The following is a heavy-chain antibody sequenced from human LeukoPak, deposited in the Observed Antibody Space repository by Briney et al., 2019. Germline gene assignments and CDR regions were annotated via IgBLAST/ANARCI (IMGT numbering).Heavy chain of an antibody. J-gene: IGHJ4*02. V-gene: IGHV3-15*07. Sequence: GGSLRLSCAGSGFIFSNAWMNWVRQAPGKGLEWAGRIKSKASGETIDYAAPVKGRFTISRDDSENTVYLQMNSLKTEDTAVYYCATGINFDHWGQGILVTVSS. D-gene: IGHD1-14*01. CDR1: GFIFSNAW. CDR2: IKSKASGETI. CDR3: ATGINFDH.